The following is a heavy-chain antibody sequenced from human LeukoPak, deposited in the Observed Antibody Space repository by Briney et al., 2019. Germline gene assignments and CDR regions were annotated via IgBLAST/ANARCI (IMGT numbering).Heavy chain of an antibody. Sequence: GGSLRLSCAASGFTFSGHYMNWVRQAPGKGLEWVAVISYDGSNKYYADSVKGRFTISRDNSKNTLYLQMNSLRGEDTAVYYCARDITIFGVVIADYWGQGTLVTVSS. CDR2: ISYDGSNK. D-gene: IGHD3-3*01. J-gene: IGHJ4*02. CDR3: ARDITIFGVVIADY. CDR1: GFTFSGHY. V-gene: IGHV3-30*03.